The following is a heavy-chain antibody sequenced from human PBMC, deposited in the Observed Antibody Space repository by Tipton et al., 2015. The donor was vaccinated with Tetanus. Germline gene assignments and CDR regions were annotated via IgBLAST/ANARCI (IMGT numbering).Heavy chain of an antibody. Sequence: TLSLTCSVSGGSISSYFWSWIRQSPGQGLEWIGLIYYSGSTSYNPSLKSRVTISVDTSKNQLSLKLTSVTAADTAVYYCATTTPVDWYFDLWGRGTLVTVSS. CDR1: GGSISSYF. V-gene: IGHV4-59*07. D-gene: IGHD4-23*01. CDR3: ATTTPVDWYFDL. CDR2: IYYSGST. J-gene: IGHJ2*01.